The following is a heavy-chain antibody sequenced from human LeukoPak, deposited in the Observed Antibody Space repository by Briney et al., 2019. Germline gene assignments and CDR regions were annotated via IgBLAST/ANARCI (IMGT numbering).Heavy chain of an antibody. J-gene: IGHJ6*02. CDR2: IKEDGSEK. Sequence: GGSLRLSCAASGFTFSSYWMSWVRQAPGKGLEWVANIKEDGSEKYYVDSVKGRFTISRDNAKNSLYLQMNSLRAEDTAVYYCARGVVGATYYYYYGMDVWGQGTTVTVSS. CDR1: GFTFSSYW. V-gene: IGHV3-7*02. CDR3: ARGVVGATYYYYYGMDV. D-gene: IGHD1-26*01.